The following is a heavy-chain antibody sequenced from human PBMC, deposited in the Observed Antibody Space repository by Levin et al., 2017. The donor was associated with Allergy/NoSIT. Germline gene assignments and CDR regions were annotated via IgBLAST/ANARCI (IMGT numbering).Heavy chain of an antibody. CDR2: INPNSGGT. Sequence: GESLKISCKASGYTFTGYYMHWVRQAPGQGLEWMGWINPNSGGTNYAQKFQGRVTMTRDTSISTAYMELSRLRSDDTAVYYCARRGPVVVPAARTPHDDYYMDVWGKGTTVTVSS. CDR1: GYTFTGYY. CDR3: ARRGPVVVPAARTPHDDYYMDV. J-gene: IGHJ6*03. V-gene: IGHV1-2*02. D-gene: IGHD2-2*01.